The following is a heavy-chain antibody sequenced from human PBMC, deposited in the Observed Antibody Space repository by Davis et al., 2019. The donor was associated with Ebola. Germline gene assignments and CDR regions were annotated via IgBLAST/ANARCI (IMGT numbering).Heavy chain of an antibody. CDR1: GYTFTSYT. J-gene: IGHJ4*02. CDR3: ARATFGYNSGWYADY. CDR2: VHGGNGNT. V-gene: IGHV1-3*01. Sequence: ASVKVSCKASGYTFTSYTMNWVRQAPGQGFEWMGWVHGGNGNTKYSQRFQGRVTITTDTSASTAYLDLSSLRSDDTAVFYCARATFGYNSGWYADYWGQGTLVTVSS. D-gene: IGHD6-19*01.